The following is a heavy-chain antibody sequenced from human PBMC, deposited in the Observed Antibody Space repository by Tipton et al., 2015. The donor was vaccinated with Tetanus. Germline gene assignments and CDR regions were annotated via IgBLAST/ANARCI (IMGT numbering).Heavy chain of an antibody. D-gene: IGHD1-26*01. CDR2: ISNSGST. CDR3: ARGLPREPFYFDY. Sequence: TLSLTCTVSGGSISSDGAYWSWIRQHPGEGLEWIGYISNSGSTYYNPSLKSRVTISVDTSQKQISLKVNSVTAADTAVYFCARGLPREPFYFDYWGQGKQVIVSS. CDR1: GGSISSDGAY. V-gene: IGHV4-31*03. J-gene: IGHJ4*02.